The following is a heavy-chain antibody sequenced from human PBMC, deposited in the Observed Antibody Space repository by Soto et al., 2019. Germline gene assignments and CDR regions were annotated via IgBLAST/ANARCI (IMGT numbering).Heavy chain of an antibody. CDR1: GYTFTGYY. V-gene: IGHV1-2*02. Sequence: ASVKFSCKASGYTFTGYYFHWVRQAPGQGLEWMGWINPNSGDTNYAQNFQGRVTMTRDTSISTAYMELSSLRSDDTAVYYCARPEKGPTITSELRGQGTPGT. D-gene: IGHD5-12*01. J-gene: IGHJ4*02. CDR2: INPNSGDT. CDR3: ARPEKGPTITSEL.